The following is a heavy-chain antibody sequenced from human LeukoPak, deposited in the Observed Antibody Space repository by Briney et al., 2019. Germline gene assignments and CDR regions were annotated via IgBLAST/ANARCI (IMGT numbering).Heavy chain of an antibody. Sequence: GGSLRLSCAASGFTFSSYGMHWVRQAPGKGLEWVAVISYDGSNKYYADSVKGRFTISRDNSKNTLYLQMNSLRAEDTAVYYCAEDPMVAVAAGSGYFDYWGQGTLVTVSS. CDR1: GFTFSSYG. J-gene: IGHJ4*02. CDR3: AEDPMVAVAAGSGYFDY. CDR2: ISYDGSNK. D-gene: IGHD6-19*01. V-gene: IGHV3-30*18.